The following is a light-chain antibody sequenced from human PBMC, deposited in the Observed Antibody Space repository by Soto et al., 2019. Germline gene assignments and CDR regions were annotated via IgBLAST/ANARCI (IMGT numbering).Light chain of an antibody. V-gene: IGLV1-44*01. J-gene: IGLJ3*02. CDR2: SNA. CDR1: GSNIGENA. Sequence: QSVLTQPPSASGTPGQTVTISCSGSGSNIGENAVNWYQHLPGTAPQLLIYSNALRPSGVPHRFSGSKSGTAGSLAISGLQSEDAGHYYCAACDDSLKAMLFGGGTKLTVL. CDR3: AACDDSLKAML.